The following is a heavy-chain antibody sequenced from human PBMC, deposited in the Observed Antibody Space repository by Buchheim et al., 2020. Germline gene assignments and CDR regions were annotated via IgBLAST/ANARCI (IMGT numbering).Heavy chain of an antibody. V-gene: IGHV3-23*01. J-gene: IGHJ6*02. CDR3: AKAGGGSGRGARAVRYYGMDV. Sequence: EVQLLESGGGLVQPRGSLRLSCAASGFTFSSYAMSWVRQAPGKGLEWVSAISGSGGSTYYADSVKGRFTISRDNSKNTLYLQMNSLRAEDTAVYYCAKAGGGSGRGARAVRYYGMDVWGQGTT. D-gene: IGHD3-10*01. CDR2: ISGSGGST. CDR1: GFTFSSYA.